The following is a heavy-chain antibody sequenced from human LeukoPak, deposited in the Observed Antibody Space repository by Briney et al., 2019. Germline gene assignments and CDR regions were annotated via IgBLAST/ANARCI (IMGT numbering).Heavy chain of an antibody. D-gene: IGHD3-3*01. V-gene: IGHV4-34*01. J-gene: IGHJ4*02. CDR3: VWSIHRFDY. Sequence: PSETLSLTCAVYGGFFSSYYWTWIRQPPGKGLEWIGEINHSGSTHYNPSLKSRVIISGDTSKNQFSLNLSSVTAADTAVYFCVWSIHRFDYWGQGALVTVSS. CDR1: GGFFSSYY. CDR2: INHSGST.